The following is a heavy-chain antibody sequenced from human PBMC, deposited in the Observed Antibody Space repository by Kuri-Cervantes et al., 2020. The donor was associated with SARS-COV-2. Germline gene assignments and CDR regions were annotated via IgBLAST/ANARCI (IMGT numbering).Heavy chain of an antibody. V-gene: IGHV4-38-2*02. J-gene: IGHJ4*02. D-gene: IGHD2-2*01. CDR3: ARELGVPAATYFDY. CDR1: GGSISSYY. Sequence: ESLKISCTVSGGSISSYYWGWIRQPPGKGLEWIGSIYHSGSTYYNPSLKSRVTISVDTSKNQFSLKLSSVTAADTAVYYCARELGVPAATYFDYWGQGTLVTVSS. CDR2: IYHSGST.